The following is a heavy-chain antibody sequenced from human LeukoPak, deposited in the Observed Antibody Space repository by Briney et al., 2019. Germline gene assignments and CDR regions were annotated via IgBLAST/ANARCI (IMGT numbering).Heavy chain of an antibody. CDR2: ISSSGSTM. CDR3: VRDQAEWSLNNWFDP. Sequence: PGGSLRLSCAASGFTFNKYYMSWIRQAPGKGLEWVSYISSSGSTMFYADSVKGRFTISRDNAKNSLYLHMNSLRAEDTAVYYCVRDQAEWSLNNWFDPWGQGTLVTVSS. J-gene: IGHJ5*02. CDR1: GFTFNKYY. D-gene: IGHD3-3*01. V-gene: IGHV3-11*04.